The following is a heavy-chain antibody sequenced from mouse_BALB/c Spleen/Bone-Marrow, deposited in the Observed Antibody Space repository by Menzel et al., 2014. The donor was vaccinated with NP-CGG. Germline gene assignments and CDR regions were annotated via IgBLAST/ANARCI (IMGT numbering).Heavy chain of an antibody. Sequence: VQLQQSGPGLVKPSQPLSLTCTVTGYSITSDYAWNWIRQFPGNKLEWMGYINYSGSTSYNPSLKSRISITRDTSKNQFFLQLNSVTTEDTATYYCTRLYYYGSSYFDYWGQGTTLTVSS. D-gene: IGHD1-1*01. J-gene: IGHJ2*01. CDR1: GYSITSDYA. CDR3: TRLYYYGSSYFDY. CDR2: INYSGST. V-gene: IGHV3-2*02.